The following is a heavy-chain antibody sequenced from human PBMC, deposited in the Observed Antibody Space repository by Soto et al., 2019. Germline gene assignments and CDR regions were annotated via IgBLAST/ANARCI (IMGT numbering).Heavy chain of an antibody. V-gene: IGHV3-23*01. CDR3: AEEGLRAVTSFYSYGLDI. CDR2: ISGSGGSI. Sequence: EVQLLESGGGVVQPGGSLTLSCVVSGLTLSSYGMSWVRQAPGKGLEWVSTISGSGGSIHYTESVKGRFTISSDNSKNARDLQMDSLRVEDTALYYCAEEGLRAVTSFYSYGLDIWGQGTTVSVS. J-gene: IGHJ6*02. CDR1: GLTLSSYG. D-gene: IGHD4-17*01.